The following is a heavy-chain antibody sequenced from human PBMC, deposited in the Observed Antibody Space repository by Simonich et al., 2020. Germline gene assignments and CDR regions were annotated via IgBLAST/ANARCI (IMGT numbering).Heavy chain of an antibody. CDR3: ARVGYSNYYYYGMDV. CDR2: IYHSAST. Sequence: QVQLQESGPGLVKPSETLSLTCAVSGYSISSGYYWGWIRQPPGKGLEWIGGIYHSASTYYNPSLKSRVTISVDTTKNQFSLKLSSVTAADTAVYYCARVGYSNYYYYGMDVWGQGTTVTVSS. CDR1: GYSISSGYY. V-gene: IGHV4-38-2*01. J-gene: IGHJ6*02. D-gene: IGHD6-13*01.